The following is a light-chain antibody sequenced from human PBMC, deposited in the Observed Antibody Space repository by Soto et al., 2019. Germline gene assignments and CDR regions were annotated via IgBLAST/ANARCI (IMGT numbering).Light chain of an antibody. CDR2: SNN. V-gene: IGLV1-44*01. J-gene: IGLJ1*01. CDR3: AAWDDSLNGRYV. CDR1: SSKIGSNT. Sequence: QSALTQPPSASGTPGQRVTISCSGSSSKIGSNTVNWYQQLPGTASKLLIYSNNQRPSGVPVLFSGSKSGTSASLAISGLQSEDEADYYCAAWDDSLNGRYVFGTGTKVTVL.